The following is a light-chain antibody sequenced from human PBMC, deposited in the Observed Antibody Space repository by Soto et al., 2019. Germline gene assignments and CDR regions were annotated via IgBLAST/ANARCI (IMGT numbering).Light chain of an antibody. J-gene: IGLJ1*01. V-gene: IGLV2-23*03. CDR2: EGS. CDR3: CSYAGGSNV. CDR1: SSDVGSYRF. Sequence: SVLTQPASVSGSPGQSITISCTGTSSDVGSYRFVSRYQQHPGKAPTLMIYEGSERPSGVSDRFSGSKSGNTASLTISGLQAEDEADYFCCSYAGGSNVFGAGTKVTVL.